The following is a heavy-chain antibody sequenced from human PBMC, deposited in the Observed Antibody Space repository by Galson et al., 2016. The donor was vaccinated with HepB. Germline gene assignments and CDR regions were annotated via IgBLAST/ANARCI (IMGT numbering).Heavy chain of an antibody. CDR3: VRYQSGTYYDGDS. D-gene: IGHD1-26*01. V-gene: IGHV3-11*04. J-gene: IGHJ5*01. CDR2: ISMSARII. CDR1: GFTFSDYY. Sequence: SLRLSCAASGFTFSDYYMSWIRQAPGKGLEWVSYISMSARIIYYADAVKGRFTISRDNAKNALYLQMNSLRAKDTAVYYCVRYQSGTYYDGDSWGQGTLVTVSS.